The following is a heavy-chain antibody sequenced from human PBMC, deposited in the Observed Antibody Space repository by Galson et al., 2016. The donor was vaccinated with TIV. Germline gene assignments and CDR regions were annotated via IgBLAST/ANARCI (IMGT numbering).Heavy chain of an antibody. CDR1: GGTFSRFT. J-gene: IGHJ1*01. CDR2: IIPLLGIG. V-gene: IGHV1-69*02. D-gene: IGHD3-22*01. Sequence: SVKVSCKASGGTFSRFTVSWVRQAPGQGLEWMGRIIPLLGIGNHAQKFQNRVTITADRSTSAAYMELSSLKSEDTAVYYCAIYDSSGYYSAEFFQQWGQGPLLIVS. CDR3: AIYDSSGYYSAEFFQQ.